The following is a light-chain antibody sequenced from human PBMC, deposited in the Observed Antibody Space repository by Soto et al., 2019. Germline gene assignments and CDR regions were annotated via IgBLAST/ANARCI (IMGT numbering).Light chain of an antibody. Sequence: EIVMTQSPATLSVSPGERATLSCRASQSISSNLAWYQQKPGQAPRLLMFRTSSRATGFPARFSGSGSGTEFNLTSSSLQSEDFGVYYCQQYNNWPRATFGGGTKV. CDR2: RTS. J-gene: IGKJ4*01. CDR1: QSISSN. CDR3: QQYNNWPRAT. V-gene: IGKV3-15*01.